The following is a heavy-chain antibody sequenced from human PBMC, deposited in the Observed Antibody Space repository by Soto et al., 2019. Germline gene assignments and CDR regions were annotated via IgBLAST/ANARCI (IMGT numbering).Heavy chain of an antibody. Sequence: QVQLVQSGAEVKKAGASVRVSCKASGYTFTNYAMHWVRQAHGQRLEWMGWINCANGDTKYSESSQDRVTLSMDTSASTAEMEISSLRSEDTAVYFCARAPFIPPLAYMYYGMDVWSQGTAVTVSS. CDR1: GYTFTNYA. CDR2: INCANGDT. CDR3: ARAPFIPPLAYMYYGMDV. V-gene: IGHV1-3*01. J-gene: IGHJ6*02. D-gene: IGHD3-16*01.